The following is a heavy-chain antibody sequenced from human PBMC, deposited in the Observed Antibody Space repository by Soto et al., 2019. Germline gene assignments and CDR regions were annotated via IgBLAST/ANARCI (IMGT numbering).Heavy chain of an antibody. Sequence: GASVKVSCKDSGYTFTSYGIRWVRQAPGQGLEWMGWISAYNGNTNYAQKLQGRVTMTTDTSTSTAYMELRSLRSDDTAVYYCARVYSSSWETPDFNWFDPWGHGTLVTVSS. CDR1: GYTFTSYG. CDR2: ISAYNGNT. V-gene: IGHV1-18*01. J-gene: IGHJ5*02. D-gene: IGHD6-13*01. CDR3: ARVYSSSWETPDFNWFDP.